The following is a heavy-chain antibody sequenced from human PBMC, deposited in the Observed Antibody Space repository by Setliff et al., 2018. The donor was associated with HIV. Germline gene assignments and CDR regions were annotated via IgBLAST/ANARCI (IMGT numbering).Heavy chain of an antibody. V-gene: IGHV5-51*01. J-gene: IGHJ4*01. CDR2: IYPGDSDA. Sequence: ESLKISCKGSGYSFTNYWIGWVRQVPGKGLEWMGVIYPGDSDAKYNPSFQGQVTISADKSISTAYLQWSSLKASDTAMYYCARGFPEANFDTWGHGTLVTVSS. CDR1: GYSFTNYW. D-gene: IGHD2-21*01. CDR3: ARGFPEANFDT.